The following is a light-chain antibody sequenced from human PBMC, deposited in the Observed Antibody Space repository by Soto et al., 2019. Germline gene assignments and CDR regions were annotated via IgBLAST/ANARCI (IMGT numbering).Light chain of an antibody. CDR2: RNN. CDR1: SSNIGSNY. V-gene: IGLV1-47*01. J-gene: IGLJ2*01. Sequence: QSVLTQPPSASGTPGQRVTISCSGSSSNIGSNYVYWYQQLPGTAPKLLIYRNNQRPSGVPDRFSGSKSGTSASLAISGLRSEDEADYYCAAWDDSLSGTWVLGGGTKLTVL. CDR3: AAWDDSLSGTWV.